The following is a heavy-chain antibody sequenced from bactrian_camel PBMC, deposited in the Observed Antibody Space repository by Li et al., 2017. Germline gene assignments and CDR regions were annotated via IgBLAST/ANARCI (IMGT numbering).Heavy chain of an antibody. J-gene: IGHJ6*01. V-gene: IGHV3S53*01. CDR1: GGPGRAQS. D-gene: IGHD1*01. CDR3: ATRRYCTSMSPAAFGY. Sequence: HVQLVESGGASVQTGGSLKLSCRVSGGPGRAQSLAWFRQAPGKEREGVAVIDSDGNAVYADSVKGRFTISKDNAKNTVYLQMNSLEAEDTAMYYCATRRYCTSMSPAAFGYWGQGTQVTVS. CDR2: IDSDGNA.